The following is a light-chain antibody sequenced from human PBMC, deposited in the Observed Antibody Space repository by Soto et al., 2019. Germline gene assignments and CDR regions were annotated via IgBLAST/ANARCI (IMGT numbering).Light chain of an antibody. Sequence: EKVMTQSPTILSVSPGERATLSCRASQSVSSNLAWYQQKPGQAPRLLIYDASTRATGIPARFSGSGSGTEFTLTISSLQSEDLAVYYCQQYDDWPETFGQGTKV. V-gene: IGKV3-15*01. CDR3: QQYDDWPET. CDR1: QSVSSN. J-gene: IGKJ1*01. CDR2: DAS.